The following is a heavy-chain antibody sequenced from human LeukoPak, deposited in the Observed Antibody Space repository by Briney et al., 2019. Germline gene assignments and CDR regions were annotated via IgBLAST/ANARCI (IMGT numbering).Heavy chain of an antibody. CDR2: MNPNSGNT. CDR1: GYTFTSYD. D-gene: IGHD3-10*01. CDR3: ARGFAYFYGSGSYYNRPLYYMDV. V-gene: IGHV1-8*03. J-gene: IGHJ6*03. Sequence: ASVKVSCKASGYTFTSYDINWVRQATGQGLEWMGWMNPNSGNTGYAQKFQGRVTITRNTSISTAYMELSSLRSEDTAVYYCARGFAYFYGSGSYYNRPLYYMDVWGKGTTVTVSS.